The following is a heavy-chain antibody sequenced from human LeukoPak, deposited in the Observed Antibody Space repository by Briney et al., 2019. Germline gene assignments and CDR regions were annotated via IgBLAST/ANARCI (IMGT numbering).Heavy chain of an antibody. CDR2: IYYSGTT. CDR1: GASISSYY. CDR3: VASKVATFYFDY. Sequence: PSETLSLTCTVSGASISSYYWSWIRQPPGKGLEWIGYIYYSGTTNYNPSLESRVTISVDTSKNQFSLNLTSVTATDTAVYFCVASKVATFYFDYWGQGTPVTVSS. V-gene: IGHV4-59*01. J-gene: IGHJ4*02. D-gene: IGHD5-12*01.